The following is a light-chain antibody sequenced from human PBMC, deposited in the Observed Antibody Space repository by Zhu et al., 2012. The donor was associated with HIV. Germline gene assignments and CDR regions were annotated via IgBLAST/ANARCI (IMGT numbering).Light chain of an antibody. CDR2: DAS. CDR1: RSVSNF. CDR3: QQRSNWPLT. Sequence: IVLTQSPATLSLSPGERATVSCRASRSVSNFLAWYQQKPGQAPRLLIYDASKRATGIPARFSGSGSGTDFTLTISSLESEDFALYYCQQRSNWPLTFGGGTKVE. J-gene: IGKJ4*01. V-gene: IGKV3-11*01.